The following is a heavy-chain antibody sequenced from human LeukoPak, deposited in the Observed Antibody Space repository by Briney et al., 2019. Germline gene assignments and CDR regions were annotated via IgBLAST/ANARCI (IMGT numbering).Heavy chain of an antibody. V-gene: IGHV1-2*02. Sequence: ASVKVSCKASGYTFTGYYMHWVRQAPGQGLEWMGWINPNSGGTNYAQKFQGRVTMTRDTSISTAYMELSRLRSDDTAVYYCAREREGIDGYNFDYWGQGTLVTVSS. D-gene: IGHD5-24*01. CDR1: GYTFTGYY. J-gene: IGHJ4*02. CDR3: AREREGIDGYNFDY. CDR2: INPNSGGT.